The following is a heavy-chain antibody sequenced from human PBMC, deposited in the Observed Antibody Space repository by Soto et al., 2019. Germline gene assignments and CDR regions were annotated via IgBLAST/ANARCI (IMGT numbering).Heavy chain of an antibody. V-gene: IGHV4-34*01. J-gene: IGHJ6*02. CDR3: ARLYYDFWSGYRGYYYYGMDV. Sequence: QVQLQQWGAGLLKPSATLSLTCAVYGGSFSGYYWSWIRQPPGKGLEWIGEINHSGSTNYNPSLQSRVTISVDTSKNQFSLKLSSVTAADTAVYYCARLYYDFWSGYRGYYYYGMDVWGQGTTVTVSS. D-gene: IGHD3-3*01. CDR1: GGSFSGYY. CDR2: INHSGST.